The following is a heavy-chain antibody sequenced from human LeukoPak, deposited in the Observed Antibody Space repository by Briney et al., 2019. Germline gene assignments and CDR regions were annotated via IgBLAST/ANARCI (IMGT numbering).Heavy chain of an antibody. CDR3: ARHLLRQWLIFDY. CDR2: ISSSDGTI. CDR1: GFTFSDYF. V-gene: IGHV3-11*01. Sequence: GGSLRLSCAASGFTFSDYFMTWIRQAPGKGLEWVSYISSSDGTIYYADSVKGRFTISRDNAKNSLYLQMNSLRAEDSAVYYCARHLLRQWLIFDYWGQGTLVTVSS. J-gene: IGHJ4*02. D-gene: IGHD6-19*01.